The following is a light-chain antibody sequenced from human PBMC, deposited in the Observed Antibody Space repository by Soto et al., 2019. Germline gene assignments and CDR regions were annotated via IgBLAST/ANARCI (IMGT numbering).Light chain of an antibody. CDR3: KQYKEWPPFT. CDR2: GAS. J-gene: IGKJ5*01. CDR1: QSVSNN. Sequence: IVMTQSPATLSLSPGDTATLSCRASQSVSNNVAWYQQKPGQAPRLLILGASTRATGIPARFSGSGSGTEFTLSISSLQSEDFAVYYCKQYKEWPPFTFGQGTRLEI. V-gene: IGKV3-15*01.